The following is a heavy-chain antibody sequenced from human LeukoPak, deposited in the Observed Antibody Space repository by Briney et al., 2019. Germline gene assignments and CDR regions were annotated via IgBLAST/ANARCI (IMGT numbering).Heavy chain of an antibody. J-gene: IGHJ5*02. CDR2: ISGSSSYI. V-gene: IGHV3-21*01. CDR3: ARDLEGDCSSTSCNWFDP. D-gene: IGHD2-2*01. CDR1: GFTFSSYS. Sequence: GGSLRLSCAASGFTFSSYSMNWVRQAPGKGLEWVSSISGSSSYIYYADSVKGRFTISRDNAKNSLYLQMNSLRAEDTAVYYCARDLEGDCSSTSCNWFDPWGQGTLVTVSS.